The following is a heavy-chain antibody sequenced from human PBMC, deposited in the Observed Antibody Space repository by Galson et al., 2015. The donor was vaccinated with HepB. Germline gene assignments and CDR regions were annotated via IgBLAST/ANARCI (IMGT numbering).Heavy chain of an antibody. CDR2: IYHDGSNK. V-gene: IGHV3-33*01. D-gene: IGHD3-22*01. CDR1: GFTFSDYA. Sequence: SLRLSCAASGFTFSDYAMHWVRQAPGKGLEWVAIIYHDGSNKYYGDSVKGRFTISRDNSKNTVYLQMNSLRAEDTAVYYCARSMYHYDSSGNSAGNWLDPWGQGTLVTVSS. CDR3: ARSMYHYDSSGNSAGNWLDP. J-gene: IGHJ5*02.